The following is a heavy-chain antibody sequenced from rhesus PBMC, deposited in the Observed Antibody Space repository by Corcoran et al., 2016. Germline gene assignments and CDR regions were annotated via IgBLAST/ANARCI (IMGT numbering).Heavy chain of an antibody. V-gene: IGHV4-73*01. D-gene: IGHD3-28*01. CDR1: GGSISGYYY. J-gene: IGHJ5-1*01. CDR2: IFFNRRRT. Sequence: QVNLQQWGEGLVKPSETLSLTCAVYGGSISGYYYWTWIRQPPGKGLEWIGFIFFNRRRTKYTPPLKNRVTISKDTSKNQFSLKLSFGTAADTAVYYCARSGYYSANRFDVWGPGVLVTVSS. CDR3: ARSGYYSANRFDV.